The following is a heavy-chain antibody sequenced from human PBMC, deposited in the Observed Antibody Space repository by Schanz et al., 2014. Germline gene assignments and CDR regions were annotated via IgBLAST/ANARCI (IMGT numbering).Heavy chain of an antibody. Sequence: QVQVEQSGPEVKEPGASVKVSCEASRYTFNTYGLNWVRQAPGQGLEWMGWISAYNGHADYAQKLQGRITLTTDTSTSTAYMELRNLRSDDTAVYYCARAKRFGDMDVWGQGTTVTVSS. V-gene: IGHV1-18*01. J-gene: IGHJ6*02. CDR1: RYTFNTYG. CDR3: ARAKRFGDMDV. D-gene: IGHD3-10*01. CDR2: ISAYNGHA.